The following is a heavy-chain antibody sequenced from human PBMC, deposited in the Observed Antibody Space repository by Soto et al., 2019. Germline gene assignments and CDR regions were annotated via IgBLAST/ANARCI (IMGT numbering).Heavy chain of an antibody. V-gene: IGHV3-53*01. Sequence: DVQLVESGGGLIQPGGSLRLSCVASGLTVSGKKYMAWVRQAPGKGPEWVSGVYDLDGTYYADSVRGRFTTSIGSXXTTVYLQMRDLRPEDTALYFCATWHLREHAYDIWGQGTMVTVSS. CDR2: VYDLDGT. D-gene: IGHD5-12*01. CDR1: GLTVSGKKY. J-gene: IGHJ3*02. CDR3: ATWHLREHAYDI.